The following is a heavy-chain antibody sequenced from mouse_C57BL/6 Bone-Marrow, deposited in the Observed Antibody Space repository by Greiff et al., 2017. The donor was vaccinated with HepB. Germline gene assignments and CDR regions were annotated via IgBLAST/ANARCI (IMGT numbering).Heavy chain of an antibody. V-gene: IGHV5-16*01. CDR3: ARAITTVVDWYFDV. Sequence: EVKVEESEGGLVQPGSSMKLSCTASGFTFSDYYMAWVRQVPEKGLEWVANINYDGSSTYYLDSLKSRFIISRDNAKNILYLQMSSLKSEDTATYYCARAITTVVDWYFDVWGTGTTVTVSS. CDR1: GFTFSDYY. D-gene: IGHD1-1*01. CDR2: INYDGSST. J-gene: IGHJ1*03.